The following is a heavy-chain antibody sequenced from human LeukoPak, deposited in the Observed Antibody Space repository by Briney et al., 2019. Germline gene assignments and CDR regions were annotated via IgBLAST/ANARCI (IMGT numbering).Heavy chain of an antibody. CDR2: IDAGNGNA. J-gene: IGHJ4*02. CDR3: ARGSTSDWPLDH. CDR1: GYTFSDYA. D-gene: IGHD2-2*01. V-gene: IGHV1-3*01. Sequence: GASVKVSCKASGYTFSDYAIHWVRQAPGQRLEWVGWIDAGNGNAGYSQKFQGRVTITRDTSTNTAYIELRSLRSEDTAMYYCARGSTSDWPLDHWGQETLVTISS.